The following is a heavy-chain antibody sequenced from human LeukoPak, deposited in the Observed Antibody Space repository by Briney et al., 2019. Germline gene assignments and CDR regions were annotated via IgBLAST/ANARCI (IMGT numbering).Heavy chain of an antibody. CDR3: ARGRNTVTTFPFFFDY. CDR1: GGSISSYY. CDR2: IYYSGST. D-gene: IGHD4-17*01. J-gene: IGHJ4*02. V-gene: IGHV4-59*12. Sequence: PSETLSLTCTVSGGSISSYYWSWIRQPPGKGLEWIGYIYYSGSTNYNPSLKSRVTISVGTSKNQFSLKLSSVTAADTAVYYCARGRNTVTTFPFFFDYWGQGTLVTVSS.